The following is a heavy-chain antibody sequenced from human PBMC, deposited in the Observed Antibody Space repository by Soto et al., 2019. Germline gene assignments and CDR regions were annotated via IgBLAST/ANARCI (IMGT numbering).Heavy chain of an antibody. CDR2: NRNKANIYTT. D-gene: IGHD2-21*01. CDR1: GFTFSDHY. V-gene: IGHV3-72*01. CDR3: ARSFVGRSEGRREV. Sequence: WGSLRLSCTASGFTFSDHYMAWVRQAPGKGLEWVGRNRNKANIYTTEYAASVKGRFTISRDDSKNSLDLQMNSLKTEDTAVYYCARSFVGRSEGRREVWGKGNTVTVSA. J-gene: IGHJ6*04.